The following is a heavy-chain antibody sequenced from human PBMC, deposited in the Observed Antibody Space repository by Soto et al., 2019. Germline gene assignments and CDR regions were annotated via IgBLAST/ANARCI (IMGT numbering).Heavy chain of an antibody. J-gene: IGHJ4*02. CDR2: ISGGGVST. V-gene: IGHV3-23*01. CDR3: ASGGVAGSGTFYNDY. Sequence: PGGSLRLSCAASGFTFNSYAMNWVRQAPGKGLEWVSAISGGGVSTYYADSVKGRFTISRDNSKNTLYLQMNSLRPEDTAVYYCASGGVAGSGTFYNDYWGRGTLVTAPQ. CDR1: GFTFNSYA. D-gene: IGHD3-10*01.